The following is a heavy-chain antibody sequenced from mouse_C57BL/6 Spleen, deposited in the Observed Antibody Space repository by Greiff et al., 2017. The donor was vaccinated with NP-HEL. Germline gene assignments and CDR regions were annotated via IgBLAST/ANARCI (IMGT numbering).Heavy chain of an antibody. Sequence: QVQLQQSGPGLVAPSQSLSITCTVSGFSLTSYGVSWVRHPPGKGLEWLGVIWGDGSTNYHSALLSRLSISKDNSKSQVFLKRNSLQTDDTATYYCAKGDGYYPFAYWGQGTLVTVSA. V-gene: IGHV2-3*01. CDR2: IWGDGST. D-gene: IGHD2-3*01. CDR1: GFSLTSYG. CDR3: AKGDGYYPFAY. J-gene: IGHJ3*01.